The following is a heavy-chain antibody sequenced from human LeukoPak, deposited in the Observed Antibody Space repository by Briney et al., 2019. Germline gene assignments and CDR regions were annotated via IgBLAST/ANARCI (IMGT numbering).Heavy chain of an antibody. CDR2: IIPILGIA. D-gene: IGHD2-15*01. CDR1: GGTFISYT. V-gene: IGHV1-69*02. CDR3: ARVVAGGWVLFDY. J-gene: IGHJ4*02. Sequence: GASVKVSCTASGGTFISYTISWVRQAPGQGLGWMGRIIPILGIANYAQKFQGRVTITADKSTSTAYMELRSLRSEDTAVYYCARVVAGGWVLFDYWGQGTLVTVSS.